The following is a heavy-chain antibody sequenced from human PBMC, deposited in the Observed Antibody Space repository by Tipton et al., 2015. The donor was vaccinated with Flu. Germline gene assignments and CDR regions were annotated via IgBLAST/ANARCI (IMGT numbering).Heavy chain of an antibody. CDR3: ARVSSSSSWSQDWYFDL. CDR2: IYYSGST. Sequence: LRLSRTVSGGSISSYYWSWIRQPPGKGLEWIGYIYYSGSTNYNPSLKSRVTISVDTSKNQFSLKLSSVTAADTAVYYCARVSSSSSWSQDWYFDLWGRGTLVTVSS. V-gene: IGHV4-59*01. D-gene: IGHD6-13*01. J-gene: IGHJ2*01. CDR1: GGSISSYY.